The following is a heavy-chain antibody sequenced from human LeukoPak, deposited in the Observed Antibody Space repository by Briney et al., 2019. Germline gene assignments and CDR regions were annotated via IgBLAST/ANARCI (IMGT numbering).Heavy chain of an antibody. CDR1: GFTFSSYA. CDR2: FSGSGGST. CDR3: AKEIMEQWLGNWFDS. Sequence: GGTLRLSCAASGFTFSSYAMSWVRQAPGKGLEWVSAFSGSGGSTYYADSVKGRFTISRDNSMNTLFLQMNSLRAEDTAVYYCAKEIMEQWLGNWFDSWGQGTLVTVSS. V-gene: IGHV3-23*01. D-gene: IGHD6-19*01. J-gene: IGHJ5*01.